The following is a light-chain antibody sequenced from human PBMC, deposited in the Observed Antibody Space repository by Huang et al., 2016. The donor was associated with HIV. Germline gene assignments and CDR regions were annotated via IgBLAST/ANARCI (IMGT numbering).Light chain of an antibody. CDR2: LGS. CDR1: QSLLHSNGYNY. V-gene: IGKV2-28*01. J-gene: IGKJ2*01. CDR3: MQALQTPPYT. Sequence: DIVMTQSPLSLPVTPGEPASISCRSSQSLLHSNGYNYLNWYLQKPGQSPQLLIYLGSHRASGVPDRFSGSGSGTDCALKISGVEAEDVGIYYCMQALQTPPYTFGQGTKLEI.